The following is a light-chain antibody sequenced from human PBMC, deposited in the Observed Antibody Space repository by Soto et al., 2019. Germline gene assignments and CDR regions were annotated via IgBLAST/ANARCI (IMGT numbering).Light chain of an antibody. CDR3: QQYNNWPGV. Sequence: EIVMTQSPATLSVSPGERATLSCRASQSVSSNLAWYQQKPGQPPRLLIYGASTRATDVPVRISGSGSGTEFTLTISSLQSEDVAVYYCQQYNNWPGVLGQGTKLEIK. V-gene: IGKV3-15*01. J-gene: IGKJ2*01. CDR2: GAS. CDR1: QSVSSN.